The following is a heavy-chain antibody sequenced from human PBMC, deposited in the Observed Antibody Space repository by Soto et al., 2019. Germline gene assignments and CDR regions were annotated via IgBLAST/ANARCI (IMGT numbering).Heavy chain of an antibody. V-gene: IGHV4-34*01. CDR2: INHSGGT. Sequence: QVQLQQWGAGLLKPSETLSLTCAVYGGSFSGYYWSWIRQPPGKGLEWIGEINHSGGTNYNPSLKSRVTKSVDTSKNQFSLKLSSVTAADTAVYYCARGGIRGGIAARPFDYWGQGTLVTVSS. CDR3: ARGGIRGGIAARPFDY. D-gene: IGHD6-6*01. CDR1: GGSFSGYY. J-gene: IGHJ4*02.